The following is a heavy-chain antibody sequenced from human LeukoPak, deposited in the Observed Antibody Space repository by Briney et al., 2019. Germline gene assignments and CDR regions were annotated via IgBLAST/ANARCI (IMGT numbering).Heavy chain of an antibody. CDR3: ARSTASRREFDY. Sequence: SETLSLTCTVSGGSISSSSYYWGWIRQPPGKGLEWIGSIYYSGSTYYNPSLKSRVTISVDTSKNQFSLKLSSVTAADTAVYYCARSTASRREFDYWGQGTLVTVSS. CDR1: GGSISSSSYY. J-gene: IGHJ4*02. V-gene: IGHV4-39*01. CDR2: IYYSGST. D-gene: IGHD2-2*01.